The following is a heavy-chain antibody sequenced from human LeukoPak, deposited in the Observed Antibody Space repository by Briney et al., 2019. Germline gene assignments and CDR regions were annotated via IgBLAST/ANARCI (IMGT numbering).Heavy chain of an antibody. J-gene: IGHJ5*02. V-gene: IGHV1-2*02. Sequence: ASVKVSCKASGYSFIDYYLHWVRQAPGQGLEWMGWINPNSGGTNYAQKFQGRVTMTRDTSISTAYMELSRLRSDDTAVYYCARPGITGTTFWFDPWGQGTLVTVSS. D-gene: IGHD1-20*01. CDR1: GYSFIDYY. CDR2: INPNSGGT. CDR3: ARPGITGTTFWFDP.